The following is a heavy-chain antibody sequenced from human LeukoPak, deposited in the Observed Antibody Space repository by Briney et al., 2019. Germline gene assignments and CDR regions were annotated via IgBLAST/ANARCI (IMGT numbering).Heavy chain of an antibody. CDR1: GFTFSSYT. V-gene: IGHV3-30-3*01. Sequence: RSGGSLRLSCAASGFTFSSYTMHWVRQAPGQGLEWVAVISYDGSNKYYADSVKGRFTISGDNSKNTLYLQMNSLRAEDTAVYYCARDPEIQLWNWYFDLWGRGTLVTVSS. J-gene: IGHJ2*01. D-gene: IGHD5-18*01. CDR2: ISYDGSNK. CDR3: ARDPEIQLWNWYFDL.